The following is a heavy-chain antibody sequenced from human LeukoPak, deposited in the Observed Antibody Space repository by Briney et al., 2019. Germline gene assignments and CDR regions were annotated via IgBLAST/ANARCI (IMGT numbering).Heavy chain of an antibody. CDR3: ARDKIGYYRWFDP. V-gene: IGHV3-48*03. J-gene: IGHJ5*02. CDR1: GFTFRTYE. CDR2: ISGSDPTV. D-gene: IGHD1-26*01. Sequence: QPGGSLRLSCVASGFTFRTYEMNRVRQAPGKGLEWVSYISGSDPTVYYADSVRGRFTISRDNAKNSLYLQMNSLRAEDTAVYYCARDKIGYYRWFDPWGQGTLVTVSS.